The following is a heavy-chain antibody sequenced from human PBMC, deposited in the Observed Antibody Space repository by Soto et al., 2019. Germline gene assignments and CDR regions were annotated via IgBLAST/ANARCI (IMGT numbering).Heavy chain of an antibody. Sequence: ASVKVSCKASGYTFTSYDINWVRQATGQGLEWMGWMNPNSGNTGYAQKFQGRVTMTRNTSISTAYMELSSLRSEDMAVYYCARTEAGYYGFYGMDVWGQGTTVTVSS. CDR3: ARTEAGYYGFYGMDV. CDR1: GYTFTSYD. CDR2: MNPNSGNT. D-gene: IGHD3-10*01. J-gene: IGHJ6*02. V-gene: IGHV1-8*01.